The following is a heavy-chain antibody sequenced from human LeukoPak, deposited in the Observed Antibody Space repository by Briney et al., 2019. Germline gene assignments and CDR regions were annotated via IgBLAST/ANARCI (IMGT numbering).Heavy chain of an antibody. CDR1: GYTFTSYD. V-gene: IGHV1-8*03. D-gene: IGHD3-3*01. CDR2: MNPNSGNT. Sequence: ASVKLSCKASGYTFTSYDINWVRQPTGQGLEWMGWMNPNSGNTGYAQKSQGRVTITRNTSISTGYMELRSLRSEDTAVYYCARSPGGITICGVVIKYIWFDPWGQGTLVTVSS. J-gene: IGHJ5*02. CDR3: ARSPGGITICGVVIKYIWFDP.